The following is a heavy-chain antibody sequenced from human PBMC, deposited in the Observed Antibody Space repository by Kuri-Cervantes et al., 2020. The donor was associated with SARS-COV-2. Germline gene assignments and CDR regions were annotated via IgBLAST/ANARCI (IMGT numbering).Heavy chain of an antibody. CDR2: IIPNLGIA. CDR1: GGTFSSYT. D-gene: IGHD2-21*02. Sequence: SVKVSCKASGGTFSSYTISWVRQAPGQGLEWMGRIIPNLGIANYAQKFQGRVTITADKSTSTAYMELSSLRSEDTAVYYCARHPLSYCGGDCSSPSWYFDLWGRGTLVTVSS. J-gene: IGHJ2*01. V-gene: IGHV1-69*02. CDR3: ARHPLSYCGGDCSSPSWYFDL.